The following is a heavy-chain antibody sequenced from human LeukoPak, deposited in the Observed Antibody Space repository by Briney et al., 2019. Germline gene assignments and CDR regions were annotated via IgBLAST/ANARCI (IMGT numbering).Heavy chain of an antibody. Sequence: GGSLRLSCAASGFTFSGSAMHWVRQASGKGLEWVGRIRSKANSYATAYAASVKGRFTISRDDSKNTAYLQMNSLKTEDTAVYYCTGQGIAARVYYYGMDVWGQGTTVTVSS. CDR3: TGQGIAARVYYYGMDV. J-gene: IGHJ6*02. D-gene: IGHD6-6*01. V-gene: IGHV3-73*01. CDR2: IRSKANSYAT. CDR1: GFTFSGSA.